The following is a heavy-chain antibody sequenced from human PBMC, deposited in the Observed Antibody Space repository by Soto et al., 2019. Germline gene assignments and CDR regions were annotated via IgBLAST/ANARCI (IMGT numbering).Heavy chain of an antibody. CDR1: GFTFSDYY. V-gene: IGHV3-72*01. J-gene: IGHJ4*02. Sequence: EVQLVESGGGLVQPGGSLRLSCAASGFTFSDYYIDWVRQAPGKGLEWVGRIRNKANSYTTEYAASVKGRFTISRDDSRNSVSVFLQMNSLKTEDTAVYYCARAHSSGYAPIDYWGPGTLVIVSS. CDR3: ARAHSSGYAPIDY. CDR2: IRNKANSYTT. D-gene: IGHD3-22*01.